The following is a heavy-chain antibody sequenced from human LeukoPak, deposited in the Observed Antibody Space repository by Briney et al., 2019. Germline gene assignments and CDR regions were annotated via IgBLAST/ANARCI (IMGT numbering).Heavy chain of an antibody. V-gene: IGHV3-64D*06. CDR3: VKGDYSGYTFPAFDY. CDR1: GFTFSYYA. Sequence: QPGGSLRLSCSASGFTFSYYAMHWVRQAPGKGLESVSGITSSGGSTYYTDSVKGRFTISGDNPNNTLYLQMSSLRAEDTAVYYCVKGDYSGYTFPAFDYWGQGTLVSVSS. CDR2: ITSSGGST. D-gene: IGHD5-12*01. J-gene: IGHJ4*02.